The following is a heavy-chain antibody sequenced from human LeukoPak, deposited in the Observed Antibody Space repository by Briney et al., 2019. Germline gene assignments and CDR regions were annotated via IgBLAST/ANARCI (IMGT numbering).Heavy chain of an antibody. CDR1: GFTFSYYW. V-gene: IGHV3-74*01. CDR3: ERDAVN. D-gene: IGHD6-19*01. J-gene: IGHJ4*02. Sequence: PGRSLRLSCAASGFTFSYYWMHWVRQGPGKGLVWVSRIDSDGSSTNYADSVKGRFTISRDNVKNTLCLQMNSLTAEDTAVYYCERDAVNWGQGTLVTVSS. CDR2: IDSDGSST.